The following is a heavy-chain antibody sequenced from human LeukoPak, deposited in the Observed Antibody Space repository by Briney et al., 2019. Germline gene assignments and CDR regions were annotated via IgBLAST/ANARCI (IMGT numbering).Heavy chain of an antibody. V-gene: IGHV3-30*03. J-gene: IGHJ4*02. Sequence: GGSLRLSCAASGFTFSGYAIHWVRQAPGKGLDWVAVISSDGRDKPHADSVKGRFTISRDNSKNTLYLQTNSLRAEDTAVYYCARDLRRFAAYYFDYWGQGTLVTVSS. D-gene: IGHD5/OR15-5a*01. CDR3: ARDLRRFAAYYFDY. CDR2: ISSDGRDK. CDR1: GFTFSGYA.